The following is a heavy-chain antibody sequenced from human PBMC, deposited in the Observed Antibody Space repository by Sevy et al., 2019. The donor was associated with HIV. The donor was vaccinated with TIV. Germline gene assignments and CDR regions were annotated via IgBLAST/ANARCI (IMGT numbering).Heavy chain of an antibody. V-gene: IGHV3-23*01. D-gene: IGHD3-3*01. CDR3: AKSIANMARRFLDGGGFDY. CDR1: GFTFSSYA. CDR2: ISGSGGST. J-gene: IGHJ4*02. Sequence: GGSLRLSCAASGFTFSSYAMSWVRQAPGKVLEWVSAISGSGGSTYYADSVKGRFTISRDNSKNTLYLQMNSLRAEDTAVYYCAKSIANMARRFLDGGGFDYWGQGTLVTVSS.